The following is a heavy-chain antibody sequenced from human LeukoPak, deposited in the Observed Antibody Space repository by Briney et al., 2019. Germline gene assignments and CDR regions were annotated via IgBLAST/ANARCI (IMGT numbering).Heavy chain of an antibody. CDR3: ARRPVVRGARDHFDY. Sequence: PSGTLSLTCAVSGGSISSSNWWSWVRQPPGKGLEWIGEIYHSGSTNYNPSLKSRVTISVDKSKNQLSLKLSSVTAADTAVYYCARRPVVRGARDHFDYWGQGTLVTVSS. D-gene: IGHD3-10*01. J-gene: IGHJ4*02. CDR2: IYHSGST. CDR1: GGSISSSNW. V-gene: IGHV4-4*02.